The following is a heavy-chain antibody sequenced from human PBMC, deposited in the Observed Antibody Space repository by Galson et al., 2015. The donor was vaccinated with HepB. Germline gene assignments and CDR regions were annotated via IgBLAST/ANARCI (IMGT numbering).Heavy chain of an antibody. CDR3: ARDLYWLGYSSSWYRTYGMDV. CDR1: GFTFSSYS. V-gene: IGHV3-48*04. Sequence: SLRLSCAASGFTFSSYSMNWVRQAPGKGLEWVSYISSSSSTIYYTDYVKGRFTISRDNAKHSLYLQMNSLRAEDTAVYYCARDLYWLGYSSSWYRTYGMDVWGQGTTVTVSS. CDR2: ISSSSSTI. J-gene: IGHJ6*02. D-gene: IGHD6-13*01.